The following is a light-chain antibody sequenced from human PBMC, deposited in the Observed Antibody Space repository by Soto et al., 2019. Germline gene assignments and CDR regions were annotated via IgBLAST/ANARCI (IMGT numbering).Light chain of an antibody. Sequence: SYELTQAPSVSVAPGKTARITCGGNNIGSKSVHWYQQKPGQAPVLVIYYDSDRPSGIPERFSGSNSGNTATLTISRVEAADEADYYCQVWDSSSDRVVFGGGTKLTVL. CDR1: NIGSKS. J-gene: IGLJ2*01. CDR3: QVWDSSSDRVV. CDR2: YDS. V-gene: IGLV3-21*04.